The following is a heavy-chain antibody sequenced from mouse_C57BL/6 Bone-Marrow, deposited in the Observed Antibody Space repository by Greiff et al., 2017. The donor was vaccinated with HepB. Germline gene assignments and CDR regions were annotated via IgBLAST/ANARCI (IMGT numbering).Heavy chain of an antibody. CDR3: ARGRVPYYFDY. Sequence: QVQLKESGPELVKPGASVKISCKASGYAFSSSWMNWVKQRPGKGLEWIGRIYPGDGDTNYNGKFKGKATLTADKSSSTAYMQLSSLTSEDSAVYFCARGRVPYYFDYWGQGTTLTVSS. CDR2: IYPGDGDT. J-gene: IGHJ2*01. CDR1: GYAFSSSW. V-gene: IGHV1-82*01.